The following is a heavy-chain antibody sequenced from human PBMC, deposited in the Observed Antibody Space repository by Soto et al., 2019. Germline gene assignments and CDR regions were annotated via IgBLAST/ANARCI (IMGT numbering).Heavy chain of an antibody. V-gene: IGHV1-8*01. CDR2: MNHNSGNT. CDR1: GYTFTSYD. Sequence: ASVKVSCKASGYTFTSYDINWVRQATGQGLEWMGWMNHNSGNTGYAQKFQGRVTMTRNTSISTAYMELSSLRSEDTAVYYCARGSSGANWGYNYYYYMDVWGKGTTVTVSS. D-gene: IGHD7-27*01. CDR3: ARGSSGANWGYNYYYYMDV. J-gene: IGHJ6*03.